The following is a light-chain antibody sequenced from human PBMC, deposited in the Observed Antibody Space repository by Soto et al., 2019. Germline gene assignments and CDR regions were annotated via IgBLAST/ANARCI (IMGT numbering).Light chain of an antibody. Sequence: EIVLTQSPGTLSLSPGERATLSCRASQSFSSTYLAWYQQKPGQAPRLLIYGASSRATGIPDRFSGSGSGTDFTLTISSLQPDDFATYYCQQYNSYPKTFGQGTKVDI. V-gene: IGKV3-20*01. CDR2: GAS. CDR1: QSFSSTY. J-gene: IGKJ1*01. CDR3: QQYNSYPKT.